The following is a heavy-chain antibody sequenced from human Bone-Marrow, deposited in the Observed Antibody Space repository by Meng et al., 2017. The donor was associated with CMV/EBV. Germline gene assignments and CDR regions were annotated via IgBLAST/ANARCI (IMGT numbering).Heavy chain of an antibody. CDR2: INHSGST. Sequence: SETLSLTCAVYGGSFSGYYWSWIRQPPGKGLEWIGEINHSGSTNYNPSLKSRVTISVDTSKNQFSLKLSSVTAADTAVDYCARTGRRGARMVRGVTKGFYYWGQGTRVTGSS. V-gene: IGHV4-34*01. D-gene: IGHD3-10*01. CDR1: GGSFSGYY. J-gene: IGHJ4*02. CDR3: ARTGRRGARMVRGVTKGFYY.